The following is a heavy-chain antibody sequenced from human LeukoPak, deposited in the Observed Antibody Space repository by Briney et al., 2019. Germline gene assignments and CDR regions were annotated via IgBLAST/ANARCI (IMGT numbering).Heavy chain of an antibody. V-gene: IGHV3-30*04. D-gene: IGHD1-26*01. Sequence: GGSLRLSCAASGFTFSSYAMPWVRQAPGKGLEWLAVISYDGSNKYYADSVKGRFTISRDNSKNTLYLQMNSLRAEDTAVYYCARELAATWGQRFDYWGQGTLVTVSS. J-gene: IGHJ4*02. CDR3: ARELAATWGQRFDY. CDR2: ISYDGSNK. CDR1: GFTFSSYA.